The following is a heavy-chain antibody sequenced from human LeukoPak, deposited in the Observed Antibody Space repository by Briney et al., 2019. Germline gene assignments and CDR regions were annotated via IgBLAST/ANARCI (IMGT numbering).Heavy chain of an antibody. J-gene: IGHJ4*02. CDR2: ISTSGTYI. D-gene: IGHD6-19*01. CDR3: ARGASGHFDY. V-gene: IGHV3-21*01. CDR1: GFTFSSYS. Sequence: PGGSLRLSCAASGFTFSSYSMNWVRQTPGKGLEWVSYISTSGTYIHYADSVKGRFSISRDIAKNSLYLQIYNLRAEDTAVYYCARGASGHFDYWGQGTLVTVSS.